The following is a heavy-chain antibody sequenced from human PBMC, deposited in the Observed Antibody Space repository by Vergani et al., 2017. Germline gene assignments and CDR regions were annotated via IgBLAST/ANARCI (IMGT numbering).Heavy chain of an antibody. CDR2: IYYSGST. CDR1: GGSISSSSYY. J-gene: IGHJ6*02. D-gene: IGHD5-18*01. V-gene: IGHV4-39*02. Sequence: QLQLQESGPGLVKPSETLSLTCTVSGGSISSSSYYWGWIRQPPGKGLEWIGSIYYSGSTYYNPSLKSRVTISVDTSKNQFSLKLSSVTAADTAVYYRARETQIEGYSYGYGGYYYYYGMDVWGQGTTVTVSS. CDR3: ARETQIEGYSYGYGGYYYYYGMDV.